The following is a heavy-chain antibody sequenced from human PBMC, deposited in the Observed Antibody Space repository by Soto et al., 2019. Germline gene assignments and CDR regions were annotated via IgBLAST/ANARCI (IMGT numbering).Heavy chain of an antibody. CDR3: AREGYSYGLPDY. J-gene: IGHJ4*02. D-gene: IGHD5-18*01. CDR1: GGTFSSYA. CDR2: IIPIFGTA. Sequence: SVKVSCKASGGTFSSYAISWVRQAPGQGLEWMGGIIPIFGTANYAQKFQGRVTITADESTSTAYMELSSLRSEDTAVYYCAREGYSYGLPDYWGQGTLVTVSS. V-gene: IGHV1-69*13.